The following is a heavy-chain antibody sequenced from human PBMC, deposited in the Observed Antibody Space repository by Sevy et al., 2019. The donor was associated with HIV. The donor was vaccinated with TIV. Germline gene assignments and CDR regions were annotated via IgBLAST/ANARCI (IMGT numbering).Heavy chain of an antibody. D-gene: IGHD6-19*01. CDR2: INSDGSST. CDR3: ARDVSRGWLVHYFDY. J-gene: IGHJ4*02. V-gene: IGHV3-74*01. CDR1: GFTFSSYW. Sequence: GGSLRLSCAASGFTFSSYWMHWVRQAPGKGLVWVSRINSDGSSTSYADSVKGRFTISRDNAKNTLYLQMNSLRAEDTAVYYCARDVSRGWLVHYFDYWGQGTLVTVSS.